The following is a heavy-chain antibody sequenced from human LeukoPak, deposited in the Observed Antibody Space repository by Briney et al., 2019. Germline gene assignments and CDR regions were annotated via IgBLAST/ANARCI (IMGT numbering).Heavy chain of an antibody. CDR2: LSGSGAGT. J-gene: IGHJ4*02. V-gene: IGHV3-23*01. CDR1: GFTFSDYA. CDR3: SKALLGADTFFDS. D-gene: IGHD2/OR15-2a*01. Sequence: GGSLRLSCAASGFTFSDYALGWVRQAPGRGLEWVATLSGSGAGTYYSDSVQGRFTISRDNSKRTLFLQMNSLRAEDTSFYYCSKALLGADTFFDSWGQGTLVPVSS.